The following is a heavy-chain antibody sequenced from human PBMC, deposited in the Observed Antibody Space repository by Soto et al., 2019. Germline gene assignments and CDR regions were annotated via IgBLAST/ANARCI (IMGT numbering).Heavy chain of an antibody. CDR3: AREAQDLTGYYSGWFDP. J-gene: IGHJ5*02. CDR1: GFTFSSYS. CDR2: ISSSSSYI. Sequence: GGSLRLSCAASGFTFSSYSMNWVRQAPGKGLEWVSSISSSSSYIYYADSVKGRFTISRDNAKNSLYLQMNSLRAEDTAVYYCAREAQDLTGYYSGWFDPWGQGTLVTVSS. D-gene: IGHD3-9*01. V-gene: IGHV3-21*01.